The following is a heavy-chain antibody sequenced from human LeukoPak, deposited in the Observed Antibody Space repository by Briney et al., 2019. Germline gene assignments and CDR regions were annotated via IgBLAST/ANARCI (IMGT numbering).Heavy chain of an antibody. CDR2: ISSSSTYI. CDR3: ARSYAPSPY. D-gene: IGHD3-10*01. Sequence: PGGSLRLSCEASGFTFSSYRMNWVRQGPGKGLEWVSSISSSSTYIYYADSVKGRFTISRDNAKNSLYLQMNSLRAEDTAVYFCARSYAPSPYWGQGTLVTVSS. V-gene: IGHV3-21*04. CDR1: GFTFSSYR. J-gene: IGHJ4*02.